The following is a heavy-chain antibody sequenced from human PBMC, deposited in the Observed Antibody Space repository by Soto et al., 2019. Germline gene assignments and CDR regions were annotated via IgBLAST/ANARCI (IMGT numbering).Heavy chain of an antibody. CDR1: GVSISNSSYY. CDR2: IYYSGIT. CDR3: ARHGSN. V-gene: IGHV4-39*01. Sequence: SETLSLTCTVSGVSISNSSYYWGWIRRPPGKGLEWIGTIYYSGITYYNPSLKSRVTISVNMSKNQFSLKLTSVTAADTAVYYCARHGSNWGQGTLVTVSS. J-gene: IGHJ4*02.